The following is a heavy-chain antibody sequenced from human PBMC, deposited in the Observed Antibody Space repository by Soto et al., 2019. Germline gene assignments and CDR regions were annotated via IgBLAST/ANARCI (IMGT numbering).Heavy chain of an antibody. CDR2: ICSSSSYL. V-gene: IGHV3-21*01. CDR3: ARGPQYGSGMPY. D-gene: IGHD3-10*01. Sequence: PGGSLRLSCAASGFTFSSYSMNWVRQAPGKGLEWVSSICSSSSYLSYADSVKGRFTISRDNAKNSLYLQMNSLRAEDTAVYYCARGPQYGSGMPYWGQGTLVTVSS. J-gene: IGHJ4*02. CDR1: GFTFSSYS.